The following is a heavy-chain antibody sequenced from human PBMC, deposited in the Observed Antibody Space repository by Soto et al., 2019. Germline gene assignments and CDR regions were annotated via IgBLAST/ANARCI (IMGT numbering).Heavy chain of an antibody. CDR3: AREGGRSSAPFDY. D-gene: IGHD6-25*01. V-gene: IGHV4-31*03. Sequence: QVQLQESGPGLVKPSQTLSLTCTVSGGSISSGGYYWSWIRQHPGKGLEWIGYIYYSGSTYYNPSLKSRVNITVDTSKNQFSLKLSSVTAADTAVYYCAREGGRSSAPFDYWGQGTLVTVSS. CDR1: GGSISSGGYY. CDR2: IYYSGST. J-gene: IGHJ4*02.